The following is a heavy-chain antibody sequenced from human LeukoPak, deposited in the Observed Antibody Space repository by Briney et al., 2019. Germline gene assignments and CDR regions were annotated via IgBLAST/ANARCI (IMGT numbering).Heavy chain of an antibody. CDR1: GYSISSGYY. V-gene: IGHV4-38-2*02. CDR3: ARTILDYGDPSHADY. Sequence: SETLSLTCTVSGYSISSGYYWSWIRQPPGKGLEWIGEINHSGSTNYNPSLKSRVTISVDTSKNQFSLKLSSVTAADTAVYYCARTILDYGDPSHADYWGQGTLVTVSS. CDR2: INHSGST. D-gene: IGHD4-17*01. J-gene: IGHJ4*02.